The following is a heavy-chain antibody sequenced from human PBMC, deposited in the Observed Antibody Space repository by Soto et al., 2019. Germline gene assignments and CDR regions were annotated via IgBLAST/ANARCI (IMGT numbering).Heavy chain of an antibody. Sequence: VKVSCKASGYTFTGYYMHWVRHAPGQGLEWMGWINPNSGGTNYAQKFQGWVTMTRDTSISTAYMELSRLRSDDTAVYYCARGGSSWHKWFDPCGQGTLVTVSS. J-gene: IGHJ5*02. D-gene: IGHD6-13*01. CDR2: INPNSGGT. V-gene: IGHV1-2*04. CDR3: ARGGSSWHKWFDP. CDR1: GYTFTGYY.